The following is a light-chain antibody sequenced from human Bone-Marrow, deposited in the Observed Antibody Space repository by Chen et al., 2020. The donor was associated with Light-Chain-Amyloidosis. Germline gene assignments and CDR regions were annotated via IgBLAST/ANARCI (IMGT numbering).Light chain of an antibody. CDR3: QQFGLGIS. CDR1: QSVASIY. Sequence: EIVLTRSPGTLSLSPGERAILSCKTSQSVASIYFAWYQQKPGQAPRLLISSASSRAPGIPARFSASGSGIDFTLTISRLEPEDFALYYCQQFGLGISFGQGTRLEIK. CDR2: SAS. J-gene: IGKJ5*01. V-gene: IGKV3-20*01.